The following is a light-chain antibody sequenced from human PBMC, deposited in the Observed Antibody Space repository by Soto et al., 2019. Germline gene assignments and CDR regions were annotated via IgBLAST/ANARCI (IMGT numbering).Light chain of an antibody. Sequence: DIQMTQSPSTLSASVGDRVTITCRASQSITTWLAWYQQKPGKAPKLMIYKATNLKSGVPSRFSGSGSGTEFSLTIGSLQPEDFAISYCQQYNDYQYNVGPGTKLEIK. CDR1: QSITTW. CDR2: KAT. J-gene: IGKJ2*01. V-gene: IGKV1-5*03. CDR3: QQYNDYQYN.